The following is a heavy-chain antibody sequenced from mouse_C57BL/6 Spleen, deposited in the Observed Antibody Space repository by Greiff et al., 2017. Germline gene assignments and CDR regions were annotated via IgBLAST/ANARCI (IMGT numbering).Heavy chain of an antibody. J-gene: IGHJ3*01. CDR3: ARITTVGQGH. D-gene: IGHD1-1*01. CDR2: IWGVGST. CDR1: GFSLTSYG. V-gene: IGHV2-6*01. Sequence: VHLVESGPGLVAPSQCLSITCTVSGFSLTSYGVDWVRQSPGKGLEWLGVIWGVGSTNYNSALKARLSISKDNSKSQVFLKMNSLQTDDTAMYYRARITTVGQGHWGQGTLVTVSA.